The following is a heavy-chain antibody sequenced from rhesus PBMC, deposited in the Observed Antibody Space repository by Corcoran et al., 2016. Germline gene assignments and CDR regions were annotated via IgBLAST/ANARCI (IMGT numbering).Heavy chain of an antibody. CDR3: ARSVNSGSYYPEYFEF. V-gene: IGHV4-173*01. J-gene: IGHJ1*01. CDR2: ISGSGGST. Sequence: QLQLQESGPGLVKPSETLSLTCAVSGGSISSNYWSWIRQPPGKGLEWIGRISGSGGSTDYNPPLKNRVTYSTDTSKNQFSLKLSSVTAADTAVYYCARSVNSGSYYPEYFEFWGQGALVTVSS. CDR1: GGSISSNY. D-gene: IGHD3-16*01.